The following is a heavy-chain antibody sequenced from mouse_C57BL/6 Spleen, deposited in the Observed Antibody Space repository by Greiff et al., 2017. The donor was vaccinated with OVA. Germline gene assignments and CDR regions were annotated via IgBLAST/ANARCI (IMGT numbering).Heavy chain of an antibody. Sequence: QVQLQQPGAELVMPGASVKLSCKASGYTFTSYWMHWVKQRPGPGLEWIGEIDPSDSYTNYNQKFKGKSTLTVDKSSSTAYMQLSSLTSEDSAVYYCARFWDDWYFDVWGTGTTVTVSS. V-gene: IGHV1-69*01. CDR3: ARFWDDWYFDV. CDR1: GYTFTSYW. J-gene: IGHJ1*03. D-gene: IGHD4-1*01. CDR2: IDPSDSYT.